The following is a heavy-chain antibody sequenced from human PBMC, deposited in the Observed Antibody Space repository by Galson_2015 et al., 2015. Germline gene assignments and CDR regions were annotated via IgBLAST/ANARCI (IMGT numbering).Heavy chain of an antibody. J-gene: IGHJ6*02. Sequence: SLRLSCAASGFTFSSYGMHWVRQAPGKGLEWVAVIWYDGSNKYYADSVKGRFTISRDNSKNTLYLQMNSLRAEDTAVYYCARDLDGSGSFFRATRMKYYYYGMDVWGQGTTVTVSS. CDR2: IWYDGSNK. V-gene: IGHV3-33*01. CDR1: GFTFSSYG. D-gene: IGHD3-10*01. CDR3: ARDLDGSGSFFRATRMKYYYYGMDV.